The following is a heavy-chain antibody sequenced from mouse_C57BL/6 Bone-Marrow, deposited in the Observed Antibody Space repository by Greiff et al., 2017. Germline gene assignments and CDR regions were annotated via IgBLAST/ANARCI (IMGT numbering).Heavy chain of an antibody. V-gene: IGHV14-2*01. J-gene: IGHJ4*01. CDR3: ARRSSYYAMDY. CDR1: GFNIKDYY. CDR2: IYPEDGDT. Sequence: VQLQQSGAELVKPGASVKFSCTASGFNIKDYYMHWVKQRTEQGLEWIGRIYPEDGDTKYARKFQGKATITADTSSNTAYLPLSSLTSEDTAVYYCARRSSYYAMDYWGQGTSVTVSS. D-gene: IGHD1-1*01.